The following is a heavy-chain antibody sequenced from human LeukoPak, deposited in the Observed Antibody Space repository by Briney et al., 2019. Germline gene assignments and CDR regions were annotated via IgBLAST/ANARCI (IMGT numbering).Heavy chain of an antibody. J-gene: IGHJ3*02. V-gene: IGHV1-2*02. CDR3: ARISLISGAFDI. CDR2: INPNSGGT. D-gene: IGHD2-15*01. Sequence: ASVKVSCKASGYTFTGYYMHWVRQAPGQGLEWMGWINPNSGGTNYALKFQGRVTMTRDTSISTAYMELSRLRSDDTAVYYCARISLISGAFDIWGQGTMVTVSS. CDR1: GYTFTGYY.